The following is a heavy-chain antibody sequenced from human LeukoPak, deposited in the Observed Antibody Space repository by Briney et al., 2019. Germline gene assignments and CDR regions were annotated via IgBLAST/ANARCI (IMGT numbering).Heavy chain of an antibody. Sequence: PSETLSLTCTVSGGSISSYYWSWIRQPAGKGLEWIGRIYSSGSTDYNPSLKSRVTMSVDTSKNKFSLKLSSVTAADTAVYYCAKESNSSDNWYFDLWGRGTLVTVSS. D-gene: IGHD2/OR15-2a*01. CDR3: AKESNSSDNWYFDL. V-gene: IGHV4-4*07. CDR1: GGSISSYY. CDR2: IYSSGST. J-gene: IGHJ2*01.